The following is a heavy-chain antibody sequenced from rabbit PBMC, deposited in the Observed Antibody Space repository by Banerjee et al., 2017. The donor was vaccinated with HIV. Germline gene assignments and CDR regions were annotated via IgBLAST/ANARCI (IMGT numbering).Heavy chain of an antibody. CDR3: ARDLAGVIGWNFNL. D-gene: IGHD4-1*01. CDR1: GFDFSSCYM. CDR2: INSNTGNT. V-gene: IGHV1S45*01. Sequence: QEQLKESGGGLVQPGGSLKLSCIASGFDFSSCYMTWVRQAPGKGLEWIACINSNTGNTVYASWAKGPFTISKTSSTTVTLQMTSLTTADTATYFCARDLAGVIGWNFNLWGPGTLVTVS. J-gene: IGHJ4*01.